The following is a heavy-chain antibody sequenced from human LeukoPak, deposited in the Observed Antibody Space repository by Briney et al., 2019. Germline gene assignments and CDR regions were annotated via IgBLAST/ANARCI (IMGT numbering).Heavy chain of an antibody. V-gene: IGHV2-70*01. D-gene: IGHD3-10*01. CDR1: GFSLSTSGMC. Sequence: SGPTLVNPTQTLTLTCNFSGFSLSTSGMCVSWIRQPPGKALEWLALIDWDDDKYYSTSLKTRLTISKDTSKNQVVLTMTNMDPVDTATYYCARIPRYYYGSGSYFDYWGQGTLVTVSS. CDR2: IDWDDDK. CDR3: ARIPRYYYGSGSYFDY. J-gene: IGHJ4*02.